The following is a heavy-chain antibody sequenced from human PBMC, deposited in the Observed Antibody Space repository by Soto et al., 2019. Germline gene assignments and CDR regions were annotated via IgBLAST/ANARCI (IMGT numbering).Heavy chain of an antibody. V-gene: IGHV1-2*02. CDR2: INPNSGGT. CDR3: ARDPGTAPYYFDY. CDR1: GYTFTGYY. J-gene: IGHJ4*02. D-gene: IGHD1-1*01. Sequence: ASVKVSCKASGYTFTGYYMHWVRQVPGQGLEWMGWINPNSGGTNYAQKFQGRVTMTRDTSISTAYMELSRLRSDDTAVYYCARDPGTAPYYFDYWGQGTLVTVSS.